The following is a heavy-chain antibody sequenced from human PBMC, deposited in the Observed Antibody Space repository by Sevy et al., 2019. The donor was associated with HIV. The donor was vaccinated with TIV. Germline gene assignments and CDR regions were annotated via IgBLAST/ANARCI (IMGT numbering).Heavy chain of an antibody. CDR1: GFTSRAFA. CDR3: ARDPRMYGDYLLAYFDY. Sequence: GGSLRLSCTATGFTSRAFAMSWVRQAPGKGLEWVSSISGSGGLTHYADSVKGRFTISRDNSKNTLFLQMDSLRAEDTAIYYCARDPRMYGDYLLAYFDYWGQGTLVTVSS. J-gene: IGHJ4*02. D-gene: IGHD2-8*01. V-gene: IGHV3-23*01. CDR2: ISGSGGLT.